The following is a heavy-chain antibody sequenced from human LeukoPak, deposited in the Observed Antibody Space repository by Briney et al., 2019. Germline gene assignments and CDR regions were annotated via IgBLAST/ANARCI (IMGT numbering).Heavy chain of an antibody. Sequence: ASVKVSCKASGYTFTRYDINWVRQATGQGLEWMGWMNPKSGNTGHAQQFQGRVTITRDTSISTVYTELSSLRSEDTAVYFCARVDGSADYWGQGTLVTVSS. CDR3: ARVDGSADY. CDR2: MNPKSGNT. J-gene: IGHJ4*02. CDR1: GYTFTRYD. D-gene: IGHD3-22*01. V-gene: IGHV1-8*03.